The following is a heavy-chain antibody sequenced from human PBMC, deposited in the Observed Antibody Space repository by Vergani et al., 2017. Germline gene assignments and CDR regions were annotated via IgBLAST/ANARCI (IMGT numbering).Heavy chain of an antibody. Sequence: QVQLVQSGAEVKKPGASVKVPCKASGYTFTGYYMHWVRQAPGQGLEWMGWINPNSGGTNDAQKFQGRVTMTRDTSISTAYMELSRLRSDDTAVYYCARDQGAQQLAYFDLWGRGTLVTVSS. D-gene: IGHD6-13*01. CDR2: INPNSGGT. CDR3: ARDQGAQQLAYFDL. CDR1: GYTFTGYY. J-gene: IGHJ2*01. V-gene: IGHV1-2*02.